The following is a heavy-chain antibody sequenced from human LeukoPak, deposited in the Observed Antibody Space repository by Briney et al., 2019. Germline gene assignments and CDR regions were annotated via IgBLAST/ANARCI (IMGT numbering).Heavy chain of an antibody. CDR2: ISSSGSTI. J-gene: IGHJ4*02. V-gene: IGHV3-11*01. Sequence: GGSLRLSCAASGFTFSDYYMSWIRQAPGKGLEWVSYISSSGSTIYYADSVKGRFTISRDNAKNSLYLQMNSLRAEDTAVYYCTLSGYDSTNSFSYFDYWGQGTLVTVSS. D-gene: IGHD5-12*01. CDR1: GFTFSDYY. CDR3: TLSGYDSTNSFSYFDY.